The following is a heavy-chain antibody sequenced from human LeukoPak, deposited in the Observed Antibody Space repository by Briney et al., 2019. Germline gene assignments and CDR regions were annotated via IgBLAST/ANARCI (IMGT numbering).Heavy chain of an antibody. CDR3: ARAMGCSITSCYGAFDI. Sequence: GGSLRLSCAASGFTFSSYSMNWVRQAPGKGLEWVSYISSSSSTIYYADTVKGRFTISRDNAKNSLYLQMNSLRAEDTAVYYCARAMGCSITSCYGAFDIWGQGTMATVSS. J-gene: IGHJ3*02. CDR2: ISSSSSTI. D-gene: IGHD2-2*01. V-gene: IGHV3-48*04. CDR1: GFTFSSYS.